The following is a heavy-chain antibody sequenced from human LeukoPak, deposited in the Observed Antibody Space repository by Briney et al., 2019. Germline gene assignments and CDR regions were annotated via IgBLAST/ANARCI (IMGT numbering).Heavy chain of an antibody. V-gene: IGHV3-21*01. D-gene: IGHD3-3*01. CDR2: ISSSSSYI. CDR1: GFTFSSYS. Sequence: GGSLRLSCAASGFTFSSYSMNWVRQAPGKGLEWVSSISSSSSYIYYADSVKGRFTISRDNARNSLYLQMNSLRAEDTAVYYCARAEDYDFWSGYPSYYYYGMDVWGQGTTVTVSS. CDR3: ARAEDYDFWSGYPSYYYYGMDV. J-gene: IGHJ6*02.